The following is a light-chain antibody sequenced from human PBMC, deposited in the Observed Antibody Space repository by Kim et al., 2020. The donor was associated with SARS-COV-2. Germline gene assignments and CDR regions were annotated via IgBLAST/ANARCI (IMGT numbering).Light chain of an antibody. CDR2: DAS. J-gene: IGKJ5*01. Sequence: EIVLTQSPATLSLSPGEGATLSCRASQSVSRYLAWYQQKPGQAPRLLIYDASNRATGIPARFSGRGSGTDFTLTISSLEPEDFGVYYCQQRSNWPITFGQGTRLEIK. V-gene: IGKV3-11*01. CDR3: QQRSNWPIT. CDR1: QSVSRY.